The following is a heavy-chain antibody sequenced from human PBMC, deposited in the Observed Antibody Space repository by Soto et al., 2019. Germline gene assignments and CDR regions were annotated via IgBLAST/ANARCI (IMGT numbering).Heavy chain of an antibody. V-gene: IGHV3-53*04. Sequence: EARLVESGGGLVQPGGSLRLCCAASGFTVSNKYMTWVRQAPGKGLEWVSLLYHGGATHYAASVKGRFSISSHSSQNTLFLQMNSLRTEDTATYYCVRGRYGSEIHWGQGTKVIVFS. D-gene: IGHD3-10*01. CDR2: LYHGGAT. CDR3: VRGRYGSEIH. J-gene: IGHJ4*02. CDR1: GFTVSNKY.